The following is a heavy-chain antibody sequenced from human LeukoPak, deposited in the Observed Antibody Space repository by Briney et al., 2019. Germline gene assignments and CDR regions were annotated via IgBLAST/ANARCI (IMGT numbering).Heavy chain of an antibody. CDR3: AKGYEYSSSSVDY. Sequence: GGSLRLSCAASGFTFDDYAMHWVRQAPGKGLEWVSGITWNSGSIGYADSVKGRFTISRDNAKHSLYLQMNSLRAEDTALYYCAKGYEYSSSSVDYWGQGTLVTVSS. J-gene: IGHJ4*02. CDR1: GFTFDDYA. CDR2: ITWNSGSI. V-gene: IGHV3-9*01. D-gene: IGHD6-6*01.